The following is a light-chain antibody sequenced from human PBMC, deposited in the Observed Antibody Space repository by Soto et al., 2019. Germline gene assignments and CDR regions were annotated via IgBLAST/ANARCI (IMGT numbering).Light chain of an antibody. V-gene: IGKV3D-7*01. Sequence: EIVMTQSPVTLSLSPGDRATLSCRASQSLSNTYISWYQQKPGQAPRLLIYGASPRATGIPARFSGSGSGTDFTLTISSLQPEDFALYYCHQDFDLPLTFGGGTKVEIK. CDR1: QSLSNTY. CDR2: GAS. J-gene: IGKJ4*01. CDR3: HQDFDLPLT.